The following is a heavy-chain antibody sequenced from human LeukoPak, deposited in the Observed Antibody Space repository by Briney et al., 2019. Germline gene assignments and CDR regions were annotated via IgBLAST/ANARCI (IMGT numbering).Heavy chain of an antibody. V-gene: IGHV1-2*02. J-gene: IGHJ4*02. CDR1: GYTFTNYG. CDR2: INPNSGGT. D-gene: IGHD3-3*01. CDR3: ARVVTIFGVVTLFDY. Sequence: GASVKVSCKASGYTFTNYGVSWVRQAPGQGLEWMGWINPNSGGTNYAQKFQGRVTMTRDTSISTAYMELSRLRSDDTAVYYCARVVTIFGVVTLFDYWGQGTLVTVSS.